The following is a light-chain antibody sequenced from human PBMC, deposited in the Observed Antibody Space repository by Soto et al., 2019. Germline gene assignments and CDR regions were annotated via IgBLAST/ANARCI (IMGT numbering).Light chain of an antibody. Sequence: IQLTQSPSSLSASVEDRVTITCRASQDINKFLAWFQLKPGKAPNLLIFSASTLQSAVPSRFSGGGSGTDFTLTISSLQPEDFATYYCQQLKTYPYTFGQGTKLEIK. CDR1: QDINKF. CDR2: SAS. J-gene: IGKJ2*01. CDR3: QQLKTYPYT. V-gene: IGKV1-9*01.